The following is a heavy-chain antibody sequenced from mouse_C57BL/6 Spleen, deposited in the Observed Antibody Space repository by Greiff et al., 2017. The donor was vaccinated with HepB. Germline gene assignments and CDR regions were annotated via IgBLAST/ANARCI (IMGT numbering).Heavy chain of an antibody. D-gene: IGHD1-1*01. CDR1: GYTFTSYW. CDR3: ARRGFITTGSSPFAY. J-gene: IGHJ3*01. CDR2: IHPNSGST. V-gene: IGHV1-64*01. Sequence: QVQLQQPGAELVKPGASVKLSCKASGYTFTSYWMHWVKQRPGQGLEWIGMIHPNSGSTNYNEKFKSKATLTVDKSSSTAYMQLSSLTSEDSAVYYCARRGFITTGSSPFAYWGQGTLVTVSA.